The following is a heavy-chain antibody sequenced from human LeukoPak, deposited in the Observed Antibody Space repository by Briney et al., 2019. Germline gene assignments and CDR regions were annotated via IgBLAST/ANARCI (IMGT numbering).Heavy chain of an antibody. J-gene: IGHJ4*02. CDR1: GYSFTTYW. CDR2: IYPGDSDT. CDR3: ARHTGGWRLTTDLDY. Sequence: GESLKISGKGSGYSFTTYWIGWVRHLPGKGLEWMGIIYPGDSDTRYSPSFQGQVTISADKSISTAYLQWSSLKASDTAMYYCARHTGGWRLTTDLDYWGQGTLVTVSS. D-gene: IGHD3-16*01. V-gene: IGHV5-51*01.